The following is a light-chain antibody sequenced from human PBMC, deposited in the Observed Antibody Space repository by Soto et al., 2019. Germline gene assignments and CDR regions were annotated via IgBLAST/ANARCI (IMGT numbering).Light chain of an antibody. Sequence: DIQLTQSPSFLSASVGDRVTISCRARQGISSYLAWYQQKPGKDPKLLIYAASTLQSGVPSRFSGSGSGKDFTIPISSLQPEDFATSYSPQLNSYPLTFGRGTKVELK. J-gene: IGKJ4*01. CDR2: AAS. CDR1: QGISSY. V-gene: IGKV1-9*01. CDR3: PQLNSYPLT.